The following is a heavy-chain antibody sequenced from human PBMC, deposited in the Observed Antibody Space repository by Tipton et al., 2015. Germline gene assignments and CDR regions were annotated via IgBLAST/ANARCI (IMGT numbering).Heavy chain of an antibody. V-gene: IGHV4-39*07. J-gene: IGHJ4*02. D-gene: IGHD5-12*01. CDR1: GGSISTSSHY. CDR2: IYYSGGT. CDR3: ASTAGVVATLDY. Sequence: GLVKPSETLSLTCNIPGGSISTSSHYWGWIRQPPGKGLEFIGSIYYSGGTYYNPSLKSRVTISADTSKNQFSLKLSSVTAADTAVYYCASTAGVVATLDYWGQGTLVTVSS.